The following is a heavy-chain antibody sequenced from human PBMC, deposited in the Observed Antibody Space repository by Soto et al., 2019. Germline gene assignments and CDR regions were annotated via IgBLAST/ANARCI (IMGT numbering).Heavy chain of an antibody. CDR2: LSGSGATT. CDR1: GFAFSSYA. D-gene: IGHD2-2*01. CDR3: AKPPESSSTLYYYGLDV. V-gene: IGHV3-23*01. J-gene: IGHJ6*02. Sequence: VQLLESGGGLVQPGGSLRLSCAASGFAFSSYAMTWVRQAPGKGLEWVSALSGSGATTYYADSVKGRFTISRDYSRSTMSLEMNSLRAEDTAVYYCAKPPESSSTLYYYGLDVWGQGTTVTVSS.